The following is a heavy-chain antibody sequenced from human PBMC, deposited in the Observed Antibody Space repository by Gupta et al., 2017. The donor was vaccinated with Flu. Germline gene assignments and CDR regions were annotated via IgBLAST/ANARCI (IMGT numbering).Heavy chain of an antibody. D-gene: IGHD1-1*01. CDR3: ATQTGTTAAFDI. Sequence: WIRQPPGKGLEWIGSIYYSGSTYYNPSLKSRVTISVDTSKNQFSLKLSSVTAADTAVYYCATQTGTTAAFDIWGQGTMVTVSS. CDR2: IYYSGST. V-gene: IGHV4-39*01. J-gene: IGHJ3*02.